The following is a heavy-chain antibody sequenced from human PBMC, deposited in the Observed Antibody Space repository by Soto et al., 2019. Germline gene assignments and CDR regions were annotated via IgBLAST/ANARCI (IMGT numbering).Heavy chain of an antibody. CDR1: GFTFSSHG. CDR2: IWYDGSNK. J-gene: IGHJ4*02. V-gene: IGHV3-33*01. Sequence: QVQLVESGGGVVQPGRSLRLSCAASGFTFSSHGMHWVRQAPGKGLEWVAVIWYDGSNKYYADAVKGRFTISRDNSKNTLALQMNSLRAEDTAVYYCARGPYFYGSGPFDYWGQGTLVTVS. CDR3: ARGPYFYGSGPFDY. D-gene: IGHD3-10*01.